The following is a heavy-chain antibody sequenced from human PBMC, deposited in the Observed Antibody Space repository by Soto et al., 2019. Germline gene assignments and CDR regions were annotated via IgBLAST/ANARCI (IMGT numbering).Heavy chain of an antibody. CDR2: IGSRTSDI. Sequence: GGSLRLCFAASGFTLSRHTMNWVRQAPGKGLEWVSFIGSRTSDIYYAYSVKGRFTISRDNAKNSLYLQMNSLRAEDTAVYHRARDSNGENYGMDVWGQGTTVTVPS. J-gene: IGHJ6*02. D-gene: IGHD4-17*01. V-gene: IGHV3-21*01. CDR3: ARDSNGENYGMDV. CDR1: GFTLSRHT.